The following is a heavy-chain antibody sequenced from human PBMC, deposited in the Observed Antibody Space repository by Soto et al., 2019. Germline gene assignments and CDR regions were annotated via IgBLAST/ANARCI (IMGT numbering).Heavy chain of an antibody. Sequence: GGFLRLSCASSWFTVISNYMSWVRQAPGKGLEWVSVIYSGGSTYYADSVKGRFTISRDNSKNTLYLQMNSLRAEDTAVYYCARDGGSYGEFDYWGQGTLVTVSS. CDR2: IYSGGST. V-gene: IGHV3-53*01. D-gene: IGHD1-26*01. CDR1: WFTVISNY. CDR3: ARDGGSYGEFDY. J-gene: IGHJ4*02.